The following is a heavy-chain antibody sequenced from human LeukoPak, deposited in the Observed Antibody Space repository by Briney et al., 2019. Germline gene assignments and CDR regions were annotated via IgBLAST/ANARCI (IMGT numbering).Heavy chain of an antibody. CDR2: IYTSGNT. CDR3: ARDQVTGDWFDP. Sequence: SETLSLTCTVSDGSISSYYWSWIRQPAGKGLEWIGRIYTSGNTNYNPSLKSRVTMSINTSKNQFSLKLSSVTAADTAIYYCARDQVTGDWFDPWGQGTLVTVSS. J-gene: IGHJ5*02. V-gene: IGHV4-4*07. CDR1: DGSISSYY.